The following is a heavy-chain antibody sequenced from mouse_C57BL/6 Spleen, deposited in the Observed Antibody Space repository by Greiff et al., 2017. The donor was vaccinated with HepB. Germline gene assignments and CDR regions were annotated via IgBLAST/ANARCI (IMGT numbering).Heavy chain of an antibody. CDR2: ISGGGGNT. D-gene: IGHD6-2*01. J-gene: IGHJ2*01. CDR3: ARHLYYFDY. V-gene: IGHV5-9*01. CDR1: GFTFSSYT. Sequence: EVQRVESGGGLVKPGGSLKLSCAASGFTFSSYTMSWVRQTPEKRLEWVATISGGGGNTYYPDSVKGRFTISRDNAKNTLYLQMSSLRSEDTALYYCARHLYYFDYWGQGTTLTVSS.